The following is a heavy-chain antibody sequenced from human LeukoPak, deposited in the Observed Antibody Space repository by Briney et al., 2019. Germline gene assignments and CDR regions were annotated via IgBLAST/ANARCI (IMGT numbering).Heavy chain of an antibody. CDR1: GYTVTGYH. CDR3: ARDLTYYYDSSGYYYNWFDP. D-gene: IGHD3-22*01. V-gene: IGHV7-4-1*02. CDR2: INTNTGNP. Sequence: GASVKVSCKASGYTVTGYHMHWVRQAPGQGLEWMGWINTNTGNPTYAQGFTGRFVFSLDTSVSTAYLQISSLKAEDTAVYYCARDLTYYYDSSGYYYNWFDPWGQGTLVTVSS. J-gene: IGHJ5*02.